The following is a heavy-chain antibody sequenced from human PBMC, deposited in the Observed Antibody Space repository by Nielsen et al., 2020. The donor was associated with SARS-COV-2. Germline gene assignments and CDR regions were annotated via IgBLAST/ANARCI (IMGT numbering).Heavy chain of an antibody. CDR3: ASTQYGDYGRSTYGMDV. J-gene: IGHJ6*02. Sequence: ASVKVSCKASGGTFSSYAISWVRQAPGQGLEWMGWISAYNGNTNYAQKLQGRVTMTTDTSTSTAYMELRSLRSEDTAAYYCASTQYGDYGRSTYGMDVWGQGTTVTVSS. CDR2: ISAYNGNT. V-gene: IGHV1-18*01. CDR1: GGTFSSYA. D-gene: IGHD4-17*01.